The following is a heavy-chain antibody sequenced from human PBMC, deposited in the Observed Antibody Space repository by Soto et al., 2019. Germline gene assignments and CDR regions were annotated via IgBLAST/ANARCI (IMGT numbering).Heavy chain of an antibody. Sequence: QVQLVQSGAEVKKPGASVKVSCKASGYTFTSYDINWVRQATRQGLEWMGWMKPNSGNTGYAQKFQGRVTMTRNTSISTAYMELSSLRSEDTAVYYCARGRKVRGSASYFDYWGQGTLVTVSS. J-gene: IGHJ4*02. CDR3: ARGRKVRGSASYFDY. V-gene: IGHV1-8*01. D-gene: IGHD3-10*01. CDR1: GYTFTSYD. CDR2: MKPNSGNT.